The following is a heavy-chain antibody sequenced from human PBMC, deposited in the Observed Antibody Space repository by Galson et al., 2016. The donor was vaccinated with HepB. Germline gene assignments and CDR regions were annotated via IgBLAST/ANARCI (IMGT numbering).Heavy chain of an antibody. CDR1: GYSFTSYW. D-gene: IGHD4-17*01. Sequence: QSGAEVKKPGESLRISCKGSGYSFTSYWISWVRQMPGKGLEWMGRIDPDDSYTNYSPSFQGHVTISVDKSINTAYLQWSTLKASDTAIYYCARALEYGSRNYYDYYAMDVWGPGTTVIVSS. V-gene: IGHV5-10-1*01. CDR3: ARALEYGSRNYYDYYAMDV. J-gene: IGHJ6*02. CDR2: IDPDDSYT.